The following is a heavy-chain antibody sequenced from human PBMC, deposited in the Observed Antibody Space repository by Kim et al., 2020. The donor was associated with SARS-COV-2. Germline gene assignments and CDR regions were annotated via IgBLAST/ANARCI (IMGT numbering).Heavy chain of an antibody. J-gene: IGHJ4*02. D-gene: IGHD1-26*01. V-gene: IGHV4-39*01. Sequence: SETLSLTCTVSGGSITSSSYFWGWIRQPPGKGLEWIGCIYYDGTTHYNPSLESRVTISVDTSKKQFSLKLSSVTAADTAVYYCARQGAPWGIVGPTPPDYWGQGSLVTVSS. CDR1: GGSITSSSYF. CDR3: ARQGAPWGIVGPTPPDY. CDR2: IYYDGTT.